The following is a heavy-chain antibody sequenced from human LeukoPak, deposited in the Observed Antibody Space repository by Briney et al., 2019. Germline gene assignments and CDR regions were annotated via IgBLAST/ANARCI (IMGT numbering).Heavy chain of an antibody. V-gene: IGHV3-49*04. J-gene: IGHJ4*02. Sequence: GGSLRLSCAASGFTFSSYSMNWVRQAPGKGLEWVGLTRSKVYGGTTEYAASVTGRFAISRDDSKGIAYLQMNNLTTEDTAVYYCTRGGVVGATRGPSVYWGQGILVTVSS. D-gene: IGHD1-26*01. CDR1: GFTFSSYS. CDR3: TRGGVVGATRGPSVY. CDR2: TRSKVYGGTT.